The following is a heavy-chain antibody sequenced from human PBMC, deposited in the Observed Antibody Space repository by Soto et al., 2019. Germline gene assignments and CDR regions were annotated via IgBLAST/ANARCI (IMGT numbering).Heavy chain of an antibody. V-gene: IGHV3-30*18. J-gene: IGHJ4*02. Sequence: QVQLVESGGGVVQPGRSLRLSCAASGFTFSRYGMYWVRQAPGKGLEWVAVISYDGSYKDYADSVKGRFTISRDNSKNNNTLYLQMNSLRPEDTAVYYCAKGLYHTVAGDCDYWGQGTLVTVSS. CDR1: GFTFSRYG. D-gene: IGHD6-19*01. CDR3: AKGLYHTVAGDCDY. CDR2: ISYDGSYK.